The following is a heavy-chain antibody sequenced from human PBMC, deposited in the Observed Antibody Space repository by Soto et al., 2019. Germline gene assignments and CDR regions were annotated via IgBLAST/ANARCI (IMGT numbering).Heavy chain of an antibody. J-gene: IGHJ3*02. Sequence: ASVKVSWKASGYTFTSYDINLVRQATGQGLEWMGWMNPNSGNTGYAQKFQGRVTMTRNTSISKAYMELSSLRSEDTAVYYCARGPVSLRFLEWFPDAFDIWGQGTMVTVSS. CDR2: MNPNSGNT. V-gene: IGHV1-8*01. D-gene: IGHD3-3*01. CDR1: GYTFTSYD. CDR3: ARGPVSLRFLEWFPDAFDI.